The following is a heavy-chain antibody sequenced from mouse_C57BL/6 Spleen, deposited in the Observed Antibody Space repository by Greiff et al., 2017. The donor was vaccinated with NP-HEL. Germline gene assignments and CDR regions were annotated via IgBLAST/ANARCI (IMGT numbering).Heavy chain of an antibody. V-gene: IGHV5-17*01. D-gene: IGHD1-1*01. Sequence: EVKVVESGGGLVKPGGSLKLSCAASGFTFSDYGMHWVRQAPEKGLEWVAYISSGSSTIYYADTVKGRFTISRDNAKNTLFLQMTSLRSEDTAMYYCARNYYGSSSLKDWGQGTTLTVSS. CDR1: GFTFSDYG. CDR2: ISSGSSTI. J-gene: IGHJ2*01. CDR3: ARNYYGSSSLKD.